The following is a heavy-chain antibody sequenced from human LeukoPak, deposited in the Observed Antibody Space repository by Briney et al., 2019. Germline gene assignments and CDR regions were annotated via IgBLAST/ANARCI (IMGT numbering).Heavy chain of an antibody. V-gene: IGHV4-39*07. CDR3: ARVVVAATLFDY. Sequence: PETLSLTCTVPGGSISSSSYYWGWIRQPPGKGLEWIGSIYYSGSTYYNPSLKSRVTISVDTSKNQFSLKLSSVTAADTAVYYCARVVVAATLFDYWGQGTLVTVSS. D-gene: IGHD2-15*01. J-gene: IGHJ4*02. CDR1: GGSISSSSYY. CDR2: IYYSGST.